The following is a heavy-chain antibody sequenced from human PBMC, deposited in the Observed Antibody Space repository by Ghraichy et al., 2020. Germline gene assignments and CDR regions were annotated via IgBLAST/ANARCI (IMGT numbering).Heavy chain of an antibody. V-gene: IGHV1-18*01. D-gene: IGHD1/OR15-1a*01. CDR3: ATDRGGFTGTWGAFEI. J-gene: IGHJ3*02. Sequence: ISAPDHQTNYAQKVQDRLTMTTDTSTNTAYMELRSLRSDDTAVYFCATDRGGFTGTWGAFEIWGQGTLVTVSS. CDR2: ISAPDHQT.